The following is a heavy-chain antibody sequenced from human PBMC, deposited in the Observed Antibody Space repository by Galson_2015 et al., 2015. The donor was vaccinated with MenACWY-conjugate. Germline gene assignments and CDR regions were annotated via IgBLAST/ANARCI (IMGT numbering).Heavy chain of an antibody. J-gene: IGHJ4*02. Sequence: SLRLSCAASGFTFSNYAMGWVRQVPGKGLVWVSHIKSDGTVTTYADSVKGRFTISRDNAKNTLYLQMNSLRAEDTAVYYCTRDSSYSNDYWGQGTLVAVSS. D-gene: IGHD6-13*01. CDR2: IKSDGTVT. V-gene: IGHV3-74*03. CDR1: GFTFSNYA. CDR3: TRDSSYSNDY.